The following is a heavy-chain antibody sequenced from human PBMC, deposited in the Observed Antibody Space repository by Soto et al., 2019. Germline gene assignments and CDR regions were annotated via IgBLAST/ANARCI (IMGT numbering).Heavy chain of an antibody. Sequence: GGSLRLSCAASGFTFSSYAMHWVRQAPGKGLEWVAVISYDGSNKYYADSVKGRFTISRDNSKSTLYLQMNSLRAEDTAVYYCASAPHIVAPFDPWGQGTLVTVSS. J-gene: IGHJ5*02. V-gene: IGHV3-30-3*01. CDR3: ASAPHIVAPFDP. D-gene: IGHD2-21*01. CDR2: ISYDGSNK. CDR1: GFTFSSYA.